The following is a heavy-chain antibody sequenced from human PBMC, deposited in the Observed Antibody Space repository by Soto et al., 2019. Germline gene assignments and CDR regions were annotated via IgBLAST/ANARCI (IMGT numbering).Heavy chain of an antibody. J-gene: IGHJ6*03. Sequence: QVQLQESGPGLVKPSQTLSLTCTVSGGSISSGGYYWSWIRQHPGKGLEWIGYIYYSGSTYYNPSLKSRVTRSVDTSKNQFSLKLSSVTAADTAVYYCARETYYDFWSGYPRTQPYYMDVWGKGTTVTVSS. CDR3: ARETYYDFWSGYPRTQPYYMDV. D-gene: IGHD3-3*01. CDR1: GGSISSGGYY. V-gene: IGHV4-31*03. CDR2: IYYSGST.